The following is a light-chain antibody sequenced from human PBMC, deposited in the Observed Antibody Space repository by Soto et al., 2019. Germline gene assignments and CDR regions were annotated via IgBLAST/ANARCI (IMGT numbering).Light chain of an antibody. J-gene: IGKJ1*01. CDR1: QSISSW. CDR3: QQYNVYWS. CDR2: DAS. Sequence: DIHMTQSPSTVSLSLEDRVTITCRASQSISSWLAWYQQKPGKAPKLLIYDASSLESGVPSRFSGSGSGTEFTLTISSLQPDDFATYYCQQYNVYWSFGPGTKVDIK. V-gene: IGKV1-5*01.